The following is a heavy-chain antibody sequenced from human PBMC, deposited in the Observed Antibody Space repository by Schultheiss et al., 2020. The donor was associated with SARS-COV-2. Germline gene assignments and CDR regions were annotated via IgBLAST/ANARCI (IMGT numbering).Heavy chain of an antibody. D-gene: IGHD1-1*01. V-gene: IGHV5-51*01. Sequence: GGSLRLSCKGSGYSFTSYWIGWVRQMPGKGLEWMGIIYPGDSDTRYSPSFQGQVTISADKSISTAYLQWSSLKASDTAMYYCASNGNDVPNNYDGMDVWGQGTTVTVSS. CDR3: ASNGNDVPNNYDGMDV. CDR1: GYSFTSYW. J-gene: IGHJ6*02. CDR2: IYPGDSDT.